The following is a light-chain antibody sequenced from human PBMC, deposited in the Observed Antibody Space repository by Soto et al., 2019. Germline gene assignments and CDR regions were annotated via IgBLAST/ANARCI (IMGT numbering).Light chain of an antibody. V-gene: IGLV2-11*01. Sequence: QSAMTQPRSVSGSPGQSVTISCTGTSSDVGGYNYVSWYQQHPGKATKLMIYDVSKRPSGVPDRFSGSKSGNTASLTISGLQAEDEADYYCCSYAGIYTYYVFGTGTKLTVL. CDR1: SSDVGGYNY. J-gene: IGLJ1*01. CDR3: CSYAGIYTYYV. CDR2: DVS.